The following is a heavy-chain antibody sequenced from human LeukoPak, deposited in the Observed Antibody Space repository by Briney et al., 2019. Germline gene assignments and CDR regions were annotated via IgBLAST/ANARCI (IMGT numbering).Heavy chain of an antibody. V-gene: IGHV3-53*01. CDR1: GFTLSIYY. Sequence: PGGSLRLSCAASGFTLSIYYMNWVRHAPGKGLEWVSIIYSGGTTYYADSVKGRFTISRDTSKNTLSLQMNNLRAEDTAVYFCARVGDHFHWNLDLWGRGTLVTVSS. CDR3: ARVGDHFHWNLDL. CDR2: IYSGGTT. J-gene: IGHJ2*01. D-gene: IGHD3-3*02.